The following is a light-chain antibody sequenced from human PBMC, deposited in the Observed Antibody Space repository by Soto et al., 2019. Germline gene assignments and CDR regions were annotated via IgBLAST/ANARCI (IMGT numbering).Light chain of an antibody. V-gene: IGKV1-5*01. Sequence: DIHMTQAPSTVSASVLDFVFITLLASQSISGWLAWYHQKTAKATKLLIFDAFSFESGVTSRFSGSGSGTAFTLTISSLQPEDFATYYCQQYNTNSALTFGGGTKVDI. CDR3: QQYNTNSALT. CDR1: QSISGW. CDR2: DAF. J-gene: IGKJ4*01.